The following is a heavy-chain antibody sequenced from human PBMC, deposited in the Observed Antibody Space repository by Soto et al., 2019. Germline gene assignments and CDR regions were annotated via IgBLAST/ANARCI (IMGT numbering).Heavy chain of an antibody. CDR2: MDYSGST. CDR3: ARPGGSGWFYFDS. D-gene: IGHD6-13*01. Sequence: SETLSLTCTVSGGSISASSYYWGWIRQPPGKGLEWIGSMDYSGSTYYNPSLKSRVTISVDTSKNQFSLKLTSVTAADTAVYYCARPGGSGWFYFDSWGQGSQVTVSS. V-gene: IGHV4-39*01. J-gene: IGHJ4*02. CDR1: GGSISASSYY.